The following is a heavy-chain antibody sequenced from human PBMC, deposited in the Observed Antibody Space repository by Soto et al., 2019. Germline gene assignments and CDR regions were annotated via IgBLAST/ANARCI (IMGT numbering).Heavy chain of an antibody. CDR2: IYYSGST. V-gene: IGHV4-39*01. Sequence: SETLSLTCTVSGGSISGTGYYWGWIRQPPGKGLEWIGSIYYSGSTSYNPSLQSRVTMSVDTSKNQLSLKVSSVTSADTAVYYSARLHCISPNCVPLDPWGQGTLVTVSS. CDR3: ARLHCISPNCVPLDP. J-gene: IGHJ5*02. CDR1: GGSISGTGYY. D-gene: IGHD2-2*01.